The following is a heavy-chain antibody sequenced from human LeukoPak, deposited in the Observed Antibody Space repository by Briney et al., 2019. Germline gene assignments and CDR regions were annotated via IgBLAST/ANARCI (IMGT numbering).Heavy chain of an antibody. CDR1: GFTFSSYA. Sequence: GGSLRLSCAASGFTFSSYAMSWVRQAPGKGLEWVSAISGSGGSTYYADSVKGRFTISRDNSKNTLYLQMNSLRAEDTAVYYFAKDGWRWLQIDGYFDYLGQGTLVTVSS. D-gene: IGHD5-24*01. CDR2: ISGSGGST. J-gene: IGHJ4*02. V-gene: IGHV3-23*01. CDR3: AKDGWRWLQIDGYFDY.